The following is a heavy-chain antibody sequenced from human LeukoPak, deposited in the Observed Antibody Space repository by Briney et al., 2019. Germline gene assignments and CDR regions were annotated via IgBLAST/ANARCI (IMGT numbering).Heavy chain of an antibody. J-gene: IGHJ4*02. CDR2: ISSSSSYI. D-gene: IGHD6-13*01. Sequence: GGPLRLSCAASGFTFSSYSMNWVRQAPGKGLEWVSSISSSSSYIYYADSVKGRFTISRDNAKNSLYLQMNSLRAEDTAVYYCASVAAASGDYWGQGTLVTVSS. V-gene: IGHV3-21*01. CDR3: ASVAAASGDY. CDR1: GFTFSSYS.